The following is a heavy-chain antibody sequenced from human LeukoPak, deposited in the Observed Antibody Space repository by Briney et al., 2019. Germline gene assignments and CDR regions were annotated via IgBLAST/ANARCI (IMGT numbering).Heavy chain of an antibody. V-gene: IGHV4-59*01. CDR2: IYYSGST. Sequence: SETLSLTCTVSGGSISSYYWSWIRQPPGKGLEWIWYIYYSGSTNYNPSLQSRVTISVDTSKNRFCLRLSSVTAAQPAMYYCARARGWYRELNYWGHRTLVSVSS. D-gene: IGHD6-19*01. CDR1: GGSISSYY. J-gene: IGHJ4*01. CDR3: ARARGWYRELNY.